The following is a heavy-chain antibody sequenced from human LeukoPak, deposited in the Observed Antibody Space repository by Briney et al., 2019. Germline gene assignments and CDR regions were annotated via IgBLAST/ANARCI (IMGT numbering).Heavy chain of an antibody. Sequence: ASVKVSCKASGYTFTGYYMHWVRQAPGQGLEWMGRINPNSGGTNYAQKFQGRVTITADESTSTAYMELSSLRSEDTAVYYCARERGGGDYYYDSSGYYFDYWGQGTLVTVSS. CDR2: INPNSGGT. V-gene: IGHV1-2*02. J-gene: IGHJ4*02. D-gene: IGHD3-22*01. CDR3: ARERGGGDYYYDSSGYYFDY. CDR1: GYTFTGYY.